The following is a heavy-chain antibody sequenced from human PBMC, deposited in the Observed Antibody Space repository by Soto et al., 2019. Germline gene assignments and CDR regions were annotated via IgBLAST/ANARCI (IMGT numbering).Heavy chain of an antibody. D-gene: IGHD5-12*01. CDR1: GFTFSSYG. J-gene: IGHJ4*02. CDR3: ERESGEDIVATSGFDY. Sequence: QVQLVESGGGVVQPGRSLRLSCAASGFTFSSYGMHWVRQAPGKGLEWVAVIWYDGSNKYYADSVKGRFTISRDNSKNTLYLQMNTLRAEDTDVYYCERESGEDIVATSGFDYWGQGTLVTVSS. V-gene: IGHV3-33*01. CDR2: IWYDGSNK.